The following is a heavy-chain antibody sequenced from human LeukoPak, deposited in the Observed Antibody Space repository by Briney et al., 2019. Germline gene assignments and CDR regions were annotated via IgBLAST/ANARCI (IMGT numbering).Heavy chain of an antibody. CDR1: GFKFDDYT. J-gene: IGHJ4*02. D-gene: IGHD1-26*01. V-gene: IGHV3-43*01. CDR3: AKDFQGIVGATQIDF. Sequence: GGSLRLSCAASGFKFDDYTMHWVRRAPEKGLEWVSLISWNSDYTSYAESVKGRFTISRDNSKNSLYLQMNSLRTEDTAFYYCAKDFQGIVGATQIDFWGQGTLVTVSS. CDR2: ISWNSDYT.